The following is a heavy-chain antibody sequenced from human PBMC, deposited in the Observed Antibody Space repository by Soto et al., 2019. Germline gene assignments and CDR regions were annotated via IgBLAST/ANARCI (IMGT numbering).Heavy chain of an antibody. Sequence: PSQTLSLTCAISGDSVSSNSAAWNWIRQSPSRGLEWLGRTYYRSRWYNDYAVPVRSRITVNADTSKNQFSLQLTSVTPEDTAVYYCAETTSYQWYYMDVWGKGTTVTVSS. J-gene: IGHJ6*03. CDR3: AETTSYQWYYMDV. CDR2: TYYRSRWYN. D-gene: IGHD2-2*01. V-gene: IGHV6-1*01. CDR1: GDSVSSNSAA.